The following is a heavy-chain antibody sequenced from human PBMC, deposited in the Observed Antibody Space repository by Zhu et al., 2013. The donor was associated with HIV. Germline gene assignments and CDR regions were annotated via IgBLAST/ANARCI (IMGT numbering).Heavy chain of an antibody. D-gene: IGHD6-19*01. Sequence: QVQLVQSGAEVKKPGSSVKVSCKASGGTFSSYAISWVRQAPGQGLEWMGGIIPIFGTANYAQKFQGRVTITADESTSTAYMELSSLRSEDTAVYYCARSAFSPKYSSGRQTGKNFDYWGQGTLVTVSS. J-gene: IGHJ4*02. V-gene: IGHV1-69*01. CDR2: IIPIFGTA. CDR3: ARSAFSPKYSSGRQTGKNFDY. CDR1: GGTFSSYA.